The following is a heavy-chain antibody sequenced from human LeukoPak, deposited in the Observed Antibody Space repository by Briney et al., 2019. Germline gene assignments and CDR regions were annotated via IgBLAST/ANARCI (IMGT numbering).Heavy chain of an antibody. CDR1: GFTFSSYA. CDR2: ITDDGGGT. CDR3: AKGSRSGRPYYFDY. V-gene: IGHV3-23*01. J-gene: IGHJ4*02. D-gene: IGHD6-19*01. Sequence: PGGSLRLSCAASGFTFSSYAMSWVRQAPGKGLDWVSAITDDGGGTYYADSVKGRFTISRDNSKNTLYLQMNSLRAEDTAIYYRAKGSRSGRPYYFDYWGQGTLVTVSS.